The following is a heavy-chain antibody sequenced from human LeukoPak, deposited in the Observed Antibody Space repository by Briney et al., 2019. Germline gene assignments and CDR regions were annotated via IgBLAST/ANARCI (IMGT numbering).Heavy chain of an antibody. CDR3: ARVICSGDRCYPPSAVDI. CDR2: ISGYNGKT. J-gene: IGHJ3*02. CDR1: GFTFSSYA. V-gene: IGHV1-18*01. Sequence: GGSLRLSCAASGFTFSSYAMHWVRQAPGKGLEWMGWISGYNGKTNYAQKLQGRVTMTTDTSTTTAYMELRSLRSDDTAMYYCARVICSGDRCYPPSAVDIWGQGTMVTVSS. D-gene: IGHD2-15*01.